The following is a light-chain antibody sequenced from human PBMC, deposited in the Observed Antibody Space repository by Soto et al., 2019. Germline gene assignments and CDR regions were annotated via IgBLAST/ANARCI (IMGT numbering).Light chain of an antibody. V-gene: IGKV3-15*01. CDR2: DAS. Sequence: EIVMTQSPTTLFVSPGERATLSCRASQSVSSNLAWYQQKPGQAPRLLIYDASTRATGIPARFSGSGSGTEFPLTVSSLQSEDFAVYFCQQFNDWPLTFGGATKVEIK. CDR1: QSVSSN. J-gene: IGKJ4*01. CDR3: QQFNDWPLT.